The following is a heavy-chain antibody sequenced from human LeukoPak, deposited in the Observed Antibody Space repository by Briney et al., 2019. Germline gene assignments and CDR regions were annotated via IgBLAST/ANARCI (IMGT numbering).Heavy chain of an antibody. J-gene: IGHJ4*02. D-gene: IGHD3-22*01. V-gene: IGHV5-51*01. CDR1: GYRFTSNW. CDR2: IFPGDSDT. Sequence: GESLQISCQAYGYRFTSNWIGWVRQIPGKGLEWMGIIFPGDSDTRYSPSFQGQVTISVDESISTAYLQWSSLKASDTAMYYCARLDTYEFSSGSLDYWGQGTLVTVSS. CDR3: ARLDTYEFSSGSLDY.